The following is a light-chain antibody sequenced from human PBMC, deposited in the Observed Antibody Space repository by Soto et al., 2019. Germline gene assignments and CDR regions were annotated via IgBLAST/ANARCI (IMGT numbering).Light chain of an antibody. J-gene: IGKJ4*01. CDR1: QSVNNNY. Sequence: EIVLTQSPGTLSLSPGDKATLSCEASQSVNNNYLAWYQHKPGQAPRLLIYGASSRATGIPDRFSGSGSGTDFTLTISRLEPEDFAVDYCQQYDTSLPYTFGGGTKVDIK. CDR3: QQYDTSLPYT. CDR2: GAS. V-gene: IGKV3-20*01.